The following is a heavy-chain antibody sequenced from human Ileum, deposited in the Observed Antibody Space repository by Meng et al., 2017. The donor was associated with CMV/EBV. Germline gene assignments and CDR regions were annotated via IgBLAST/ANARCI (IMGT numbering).Heavy chain of an antibody. CDR1: GYTFISYY. D-gene: IGHD2-2*01. CDR3: AREVVPAVNAYYYYGMDV. Sequence: ASVNVSCKASGYTFISYYMYWVRQAPGQWLEWMGMINPSGAATSYAQKFQGRVTMTRDTSTTTFYMELSSLRSDDTAVYYCAREVVPAVNAYYYYGMDVWGQGTTVTVSS. V-gene: IGHV1-46*01. J-gene: IGHJ6*02. CDR2: INPSGAAT.